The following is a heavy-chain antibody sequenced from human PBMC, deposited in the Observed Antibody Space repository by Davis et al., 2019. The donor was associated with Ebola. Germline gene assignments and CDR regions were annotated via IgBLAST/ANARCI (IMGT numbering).Heavy chain of an antibody. CDR1: GFTFSGSA. CDR3: TTRVPTYCGGDCYSGIDY. V-gene: IGHV3-73*01. J-gene: IGHJ4*02. Sequence: GGSLRLSCAASGFTFSGSAMHWVRQASGKGLEWVGRIRSQANSYATAYAASVKGRFTISRDDSKNTAYLQMNSLKTEDTAVYYCTTRVPTYCGGDCYSGIDYWGQGTLVTVSS. CDR2: IRSQANSYAT. D-gene: IGHD2-21*02.